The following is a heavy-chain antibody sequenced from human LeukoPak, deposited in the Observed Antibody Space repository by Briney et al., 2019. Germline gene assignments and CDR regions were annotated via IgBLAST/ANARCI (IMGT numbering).Heavy chain of an antibody. V-gene: IGHV1-69*05. J-gene: IGHJ6*04. D-gene: IGHD6-13*01. CDR3: ARSAAAGTEAWDV. CDR2: IIPIFGTA. Sequence: ASVKVSCKASGGTFSSYAISWVRQAPGQGLEWMGGIIPIFGTANYAQKFQGRVTITTDESTSTAYMELSSLRSEDTAVYYGARSAAAGTEAWDVWGKGTTVTVSS. CDR1: GGTFSSYA.